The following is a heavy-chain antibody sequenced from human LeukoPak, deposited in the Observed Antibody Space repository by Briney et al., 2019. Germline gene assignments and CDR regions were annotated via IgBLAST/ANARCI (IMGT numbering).Heavy chain of an antibody. CDR3: ARAKRNGFDI. CDR2: ISSSGSTI. Sequence: GGSLRLSCAASGFTFSSYEMNWGRQDPGKGLEWVSYISSSGSTIYYADSVKGRFTISRDNAKNSLYLQMNSLRAEDTAVYYCARAKRNGFDIWGQGTMVTVSS. V-gene: IGHV3-48*03. CDR1: GFTFSSYE. J-gene: IGHJ3*02.